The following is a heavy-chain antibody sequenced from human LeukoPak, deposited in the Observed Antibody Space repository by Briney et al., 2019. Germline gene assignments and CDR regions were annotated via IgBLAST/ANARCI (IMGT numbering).Heavy chain of an antibody. D-gene: IGHD3-16*02. J-gene: IGHJ4*02. CDR2: IKHDGGEK. Sequence: GTLSLTCAVSGGSITRSNWWTWVRQPPGKGLEWVANIKHDGGEKYYVDSVKGRFTISRDDGQNSLSLHMNSVRAEDTAVYYCGYTNNFYHWGQGALVVVSA. CDR1: GGSITRSNW. V-gene: IGHV3-7*01. CDR3: GYTNNFYH.